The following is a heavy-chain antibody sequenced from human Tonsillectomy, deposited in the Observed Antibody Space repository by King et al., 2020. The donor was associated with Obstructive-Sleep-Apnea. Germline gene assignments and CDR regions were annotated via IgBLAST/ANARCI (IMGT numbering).Heavy chain of an antibody. Sequence: VQLVESGGGLVQPGRSLRLSCTAAGFTFGDYAMSCFRQAPGKGLEWVCFLGSKVYWGKTEQSAPVKGRFTISRDDSKSIAYLQMNSLKTEDTAVYYCTRAPRSDYWGQGTLVTVSS. J-gene: IGHJ4*02. CDR3: TRAPRSDY. CDR2: LGSKVYWGKT. V-gene: IGHV3-49*03. CDR1: GFTFGDYA.